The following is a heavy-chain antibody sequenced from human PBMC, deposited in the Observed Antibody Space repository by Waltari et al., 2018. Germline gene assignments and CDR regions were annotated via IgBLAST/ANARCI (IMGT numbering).Heavy chain of an antibody. V-gene: IGHV3-23*01. CDR2: ISGSGGST. J-gene: IGHJ4*02. Sequence: EVQLLESGGGLVQPGGSLRLSCAASGFTFSSYAMSWVRQAPGKGLEWVSAISGSGGSTYYADSVKGRFTISRDNSKNTLYLQMNSLRAEDTAVYYCAKRSADYYDSSGYYLNPSFDYWGQGTLVTVSS. CDR3: AKRSADYYDSSGYYLNPSFDY. D-gene: IGHD3-22*01. CDR1: GFTFSSYA.